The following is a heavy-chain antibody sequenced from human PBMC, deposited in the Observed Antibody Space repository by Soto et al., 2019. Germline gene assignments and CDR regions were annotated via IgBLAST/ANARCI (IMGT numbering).Heavy chain of an antibody. J-gene: IGHJ5*02. V-gene: IGHV4-59*01. Sequence: QVQLQESGPGLVKPSETLSLTCTVSGGSISRYYWSWIRQPPGKGLEWIGSIYYSGRTNYNPSLKSRXTXAXDXXKNHSSLKLSSVTAADTAVYYCARGYCSSTSCYSWDNWFDPWGQGTLVTVSS. D-gene: IGHD2-2*02. CDR1: GGSISRYY. CDR2: IYYSGRT. CDR3: ARGYCSSTSCYSWDNWFDP.